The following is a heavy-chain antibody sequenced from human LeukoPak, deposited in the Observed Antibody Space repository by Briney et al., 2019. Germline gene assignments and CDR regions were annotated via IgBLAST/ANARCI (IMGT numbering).Heavy chain of an antibody. Sequence: GGSLRLSCAASGFTFSSYSMNWVRQAPGKGLGWVSSISSSSSYIYYADSVKGRFTISRDNAKNSLYLQMDSLRAEDTAVYYCARDLKGRQWLVRPRSSWFDPWGQGTLVTVSS. CDR1: GFTFSSYS. CDR3: ARDLKGRQWLVRPRSSWFDP. J-gene: IGHJ5*02. CDR2: ISSSSSYI. D-gene: IGHD6-19*01. V-gene: IGHV3-21*01.